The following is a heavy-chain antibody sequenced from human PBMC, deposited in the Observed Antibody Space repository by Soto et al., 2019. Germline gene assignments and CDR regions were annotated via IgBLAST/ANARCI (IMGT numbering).Heavy chain of an antibody. CDR2: IKEDGSLK. CDR3: VRDSYTAHWHTAGEDY. Sequence: DVQLVESGGGLVQPGGSLRLSCAASGFYITNYWMTWVRQAPGKGPEWVANIKEDGSLKFCVDSVRGRFTISRDNAKNSVYLGMSRLRAEDTAVYYCVRDSYTAHWHTAGEDYWGQGTLVTVSS. J-gene: IGHJ4*02. V-gene: IGHV3-7*01. D-gene: IGHD2-2*02. CDR1: GFYITNYW.